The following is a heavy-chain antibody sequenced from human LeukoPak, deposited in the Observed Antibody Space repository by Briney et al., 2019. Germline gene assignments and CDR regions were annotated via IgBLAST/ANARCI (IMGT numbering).Heavy chain of an antibody. CDR1: GGSISSSSYY. V-gene: IGHV4-39*07. CDR2: IYHSGST. J-gene: IGHJ3*02. D-gene: IGHD5-18*01. Sequence: PSETLSLTCTVSGGSISSSSYYWGWIRQPPGKGLEWIGSIYHSGSTYYNPSLKSRVTISVDTSKNQFSLKLSSVTAADTAVYYCARVRRGYSYGRGAFDIWGQGTMVTVSS. CDR3: ARVRRGYSYGRGAFDI.